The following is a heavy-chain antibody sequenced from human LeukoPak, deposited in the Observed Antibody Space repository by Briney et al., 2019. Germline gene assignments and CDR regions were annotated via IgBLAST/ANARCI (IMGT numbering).Heavy chain of an antibody. CDR2: ISSSSSYI. Sequence: GGSLRLSCAASGFTFSSYSMNWVRQAPGKGLEWVSSISSSSSYIYYADSVKGRFTISRDNAKNSLYLQMNSLRAEDTAVYYCARVRCSGGSCYHYYYGMDVWGQGTTVTVSS. CDR3: ARVRCSGGSCYHYYYGMDV. J-gene: IGHJ6*02. D-gene: IGHD2-15*01. V-gene: IGHV3-21*01. CDR1: GFTFSSYS.